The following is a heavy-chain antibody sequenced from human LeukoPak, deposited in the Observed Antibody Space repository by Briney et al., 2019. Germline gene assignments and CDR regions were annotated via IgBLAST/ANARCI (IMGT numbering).Heavy chain of an antibody. CDR3: AKCVKQSVGVTAQHYLDY. CDR2: IPNDGSNS. Sequence: AGAPLNICCKGSGYNFTNYWICWRRQAAGKRLEWVAVIPNDGSNSDYADSIKCRFTLSRDNSKNTLYLQMNTLIADDTAVYYCAKCVKQSVGVTAQHYLDYWGQGTLVTVSS. D-gene: IGHD2-21*02. J-gene: IGHJ4*02. V-gene: IGHV3-30*02. CDR1: GYNFTNYW.